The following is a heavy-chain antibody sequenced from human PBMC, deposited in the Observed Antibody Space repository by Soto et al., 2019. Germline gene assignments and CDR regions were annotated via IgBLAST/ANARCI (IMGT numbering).Heavy chain of an antibody. Sequence: GVPKRLSCAAAGLTFISYGMHWVRKAPGKGLEWVAVIWYDGSNKYYADSVKGRFTISRDNSKNTLYLQMNSLRAEDTAVYYCARELEILMDYWGQGTLVTVSS. CDR1: GLTFISYG. J-gene: IGHJ4*02. CDR3: ARELEILMDY. CDR2: IWYDGSNK. V-gene: IGHV3-33*01. D-gene: IGHD2-15*01.